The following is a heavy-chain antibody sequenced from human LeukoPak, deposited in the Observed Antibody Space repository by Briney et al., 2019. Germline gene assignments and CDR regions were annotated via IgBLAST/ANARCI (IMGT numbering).Heavy chain of an antibody. J-gene: IGHJ4*02. D-gene: IGHD3-10*01. CDR3: ARDLYGSGTPFDY. Sequence: PGGSLRLSCAASGFTFNSYSMNWVRQAPGKGLEWISYIGSSGSTIYYADSVKRRFTISRDNARNSLYLQINSLRDEDTAVYYCARDLYGSGTPFDYWGQGTLVTVSS. CDR2: IGSSGSTI. CDR1: GFTFNSYS. V-gene: IGHV3-48*02.